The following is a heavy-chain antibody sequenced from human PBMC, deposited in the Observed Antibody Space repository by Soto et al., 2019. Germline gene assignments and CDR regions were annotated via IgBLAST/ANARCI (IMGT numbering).Heavy chain of an antibody. CDR2: INEDGSEK. V-gene: IGHV3-7*01. J-gene: IGHJ6*02. Sequence: PGGSLRLSCAASGFTFSTYYMNWVRQAPGKRLEWVANINEDGSEKHYVGSVKGRFTISRDNAKNSLFLQMNSLRAEDTAVYYCARNLGYCTNGACYTRLDVWGQGTTVTVSS. D-gene: IGHD2-8*01. CDR3: ARNLGYCTNGACYTRLDV. CDR1: GFTFSTYY.